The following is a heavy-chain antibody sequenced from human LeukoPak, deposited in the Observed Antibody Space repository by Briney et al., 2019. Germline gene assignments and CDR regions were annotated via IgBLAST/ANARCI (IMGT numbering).Heavy chain of an antibody. CDR2: IYSGGST. D-gene: IGHD5-18*01. Sequence: GGSLRLSCAASGFTVSSNYMSWVRQAPGKGLEWVSVIYSGGSTYYADSVKGRFTISRDNSKNTLYLQMNSLRAEDTAVYYCASWTAMVGSLEYWGQGTLVTVSS. CDR1: GFTVSSNY. V-gene: IGHV3-66*01. J-gene: IGHJ4*02. CDR3: ASWTAMVGSLEY.